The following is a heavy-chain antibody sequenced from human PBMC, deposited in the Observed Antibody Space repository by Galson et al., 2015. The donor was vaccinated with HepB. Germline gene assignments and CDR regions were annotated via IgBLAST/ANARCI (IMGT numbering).Heavy chain of an antibody. Sequence: SLRLSCAASGFTFNKYAMHWVRQAPGKGLEFVSGISRDGDSTYYASSVKGRFTVSRDNSKNTLYLQMGSLRTDDMAVYYCARDLGYYEGYYYYYMDVWGKGTTVTVSS. CDR3: ARDLGYYEGYYYYYMDV. J-gene: IGHJ6*03. D-gene: IGHD3-22*01. CDR1: GFTFNKYA. CDR2: ISRDGDST. V-gene: IGHV3-64*01.